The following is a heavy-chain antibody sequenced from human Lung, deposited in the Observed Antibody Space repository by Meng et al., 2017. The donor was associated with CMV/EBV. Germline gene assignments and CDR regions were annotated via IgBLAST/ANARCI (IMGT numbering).Heavy chain of an antibody. Sequence: SETLSLXCTVSGGSVRSSFYYWSWIRQSPGKGLEWIGYIYYSGSTDYNTSLKSRVTMSIDTSKNQISLKLSSVTAADTAVYYCARSPTGDYAMDVWGQGTTVTVSS. J-gene: IGHJ6*02. CDR1: GGSVRSSFYY. CDR3: ARSPTGDYAMDV. CDR2: IYYSGST. D-gene: IGHD4-17*01. V-gene: IGHV4-61*01.